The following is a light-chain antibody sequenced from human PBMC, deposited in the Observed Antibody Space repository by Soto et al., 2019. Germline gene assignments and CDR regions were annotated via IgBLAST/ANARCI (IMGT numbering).Light chain of an antibody. CDR3: SSFAPSYRVI. Sequence: QSVLTQPRSVSGSPGHSVTISCFGTSSDIGSYNAVSWYQQHPGKAPKRIIFDVFERPSGVPDRFSGSKSGNSASLTISGLQAEDESDYYCSSFAPSYRVIFGGGTQLTVL. V-gene: IGLV2-11*01. CDR1: SSDIGSYNA. J-gene: IGLJ2*01. CDR2: DVF.